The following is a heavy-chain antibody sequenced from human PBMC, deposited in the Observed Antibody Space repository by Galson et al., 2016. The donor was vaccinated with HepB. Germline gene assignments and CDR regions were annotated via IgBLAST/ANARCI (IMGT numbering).Heavy chain of an antibody. V-gene: IGHV3-7*03. CDR1: GFTFSNSW. CDR2: INEDEGGK. J-gene: IGHJ4*02. D-gene: IGHD6-25*01. CDR3: ARGGYYWAY. Sequence: SLRLSCAASGFTFSNSWMSWVRQAPGKGLEWVANINEDEGGKYYVDSVKGRFTISRDNAENSLYLQMNSLRAEDTAVYYCARGGYYWAYWGQGTLVTVSS.